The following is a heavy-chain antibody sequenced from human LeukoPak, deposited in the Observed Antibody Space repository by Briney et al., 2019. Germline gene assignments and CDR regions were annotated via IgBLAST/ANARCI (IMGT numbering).Heavy chain of an antibody. V-gene: IGHV4-34*01. CDR1: RGSISGYY. J-gene: IGHJ6*02. CDR2: IDYGGST. Sequence: SETLSLTCADYRGSISGYYWSWIRQSPGSGLEWIGQIDYGGSTNYNPSLKSRVTISVDTSKNQFSRKLNSVPAADTAVYFCALEISNYYFRGMNVCGQGTTVTVSS. D-gene: IGHD5-24*01. CDR3: ALEISNYYFRGMNV.